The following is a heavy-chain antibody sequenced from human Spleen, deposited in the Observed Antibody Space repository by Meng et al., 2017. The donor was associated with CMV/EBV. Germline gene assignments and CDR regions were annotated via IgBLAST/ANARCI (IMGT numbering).Heavy chain of an antibody. J-gene: IGHJ5*02. CDR1: GFTFSSYA. CDR2: ISGSGGST. D-gene: IGHD2-2*01. V-gene: IGHV3-23*01. Sequence: GESLKISCAASGFTFSSYAMSWVRQAPGKGLECVSVISGSGGSTYYADSVKGRFTISRDNSKNTLYLQMISLRAEDTAVYYCAKGRGYCSSTSFLTGFDPWGQGTLVTVSS. CDR3: AKGRGYCSSTSFLTGFDP.